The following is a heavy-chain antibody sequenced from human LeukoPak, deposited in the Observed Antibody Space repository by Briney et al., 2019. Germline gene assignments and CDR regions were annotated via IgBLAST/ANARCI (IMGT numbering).Heavy chain of an antibody. CDR2: IYSGGST. D-gene: IGHD6-13*01. CDR1: GFTVSSNY. CDR3: ALSSSWPGFFDY. J-gene: IGHJ4*02. V-gene: IGHV3-53*01. Sequence: GGSLRLSCAASGFTVSSNYMSWVRQAPGKGLEWVSVIYSGGSTYYADSVKGRFTISRDNSKNTLYLQMNSLRAEDTGVYYCALSSSWPGFFDYWGQGTLVTVSS.